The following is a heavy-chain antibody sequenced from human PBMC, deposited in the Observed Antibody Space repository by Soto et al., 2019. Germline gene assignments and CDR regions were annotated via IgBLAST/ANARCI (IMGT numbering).Heavy chain of an antibody. CDR1: GYTFTSYD. J-gene: IGHJ4*02. V-gene: IGHV1-8*01. CDR2: RNPNSGNT. D-gene: IGHD6-19*01. Sequence: QVQLVQSGAEVKKPGASVKVSCKASGYTFTSYDINWVRQATGQGLEWMGWRNPNSGNTGYAQKFQGSVTMTRNTSISTAYMELSSLRSEDTAVYYCARERSSGWYVDYWGQGTLVTVSS. CDR3: ARERSSGWYVDY.